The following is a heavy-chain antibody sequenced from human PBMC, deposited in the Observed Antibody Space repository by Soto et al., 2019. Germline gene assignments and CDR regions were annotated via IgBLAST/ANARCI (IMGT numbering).Heavy chain of an antibody. J-gene: IGHJ6*02. CDR3: ATVKEDSFVWFGQGKNYYSSGMDG. CDR1: GSTHHPFS. CDR2: FDPEDGET. D-gene: IGHD3-10*01. Sequence: ASVTVSCAFSGSTHHPFSMHCVRRAPGKGLDWMGGFDPEDGETIYAQKFQGRVTMTEDTSTDTAYMELSSLRSEDTAVYYCATVKEDSFVWFGQGKNYYSSGMDGCGQGTTVTVS. V-gene: IGHV1-24*01.